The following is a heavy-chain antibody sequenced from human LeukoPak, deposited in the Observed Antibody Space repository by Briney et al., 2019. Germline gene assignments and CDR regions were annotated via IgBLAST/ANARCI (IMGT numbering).Heavy chain of an antibody. J-gene: IGHJ4*02. CDR2: ISSSSTYI. D-gene: IGHD3-10*01. CDR3: AKVGTGNQYGSGDFDL. Sequence: PGGSLRLSCAASGFSFSSDSMNWVRQAPGKGLEWVSAISSSSTYIKYADSVKGRFTISRDNAKSSVYLEMNSLRVEDTAVYYCAKVGTGNQYGSGDFDLWGQGSLVTVSS. V-gene: IGHV3-21*01. CDR1: GFSFSSDS.